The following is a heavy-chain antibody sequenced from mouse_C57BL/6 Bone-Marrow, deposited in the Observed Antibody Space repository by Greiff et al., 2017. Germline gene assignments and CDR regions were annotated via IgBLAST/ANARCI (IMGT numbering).Heavy chain of an antibody. Sequence: DVHLVESGGGLVKPGGSLKLSCAASGFTFSDYGMHWVRQAPEKGLEWVAYISSGSSTIYYADTVKGRFTISRDNAKNTLFLQMTSLRSEDTAMYYCARDGYYGKSRFDYWGQGTTLTVSS. CDR3: ARDGYYGKSRFDY. CDR1: GFTFSDYG. V-gene: IGHV5-17*01. CDR2: ISSGSSTI. J-gene: IGHJ2*01. D-gene: IGHD2-3*01.